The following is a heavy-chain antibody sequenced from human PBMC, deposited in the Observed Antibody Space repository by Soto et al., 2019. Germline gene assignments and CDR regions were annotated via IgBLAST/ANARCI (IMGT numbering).Heavy chain of an antibody. CDR1: GYSISSGYY. J-gene: IGHJ4*02. CDR2: IYHSGST. V-gene: IGHV4-38-2*01. CDR3: ARVGTFYDFWSGYYNPSSPDY. Sequence: TLSLTCGVSGYSISSGYYWGWIRQPPGKGLEWIGSIYHSGSTYYNPSLKSRVTISVDMSKNQFSLKLSSVTAADTAVYYCARVGTFYDFWSGYYNPSSPDYWGQGTLVTVSS. D-gene: IGHD3-3*01.